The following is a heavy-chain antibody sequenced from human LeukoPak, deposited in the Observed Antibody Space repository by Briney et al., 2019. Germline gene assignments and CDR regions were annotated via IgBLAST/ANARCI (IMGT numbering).Heavy chain of an antibody. CDR1: GFTFSTFW. CDR3: ARSEYSSTWYGDYYYYYMDV. CDR2: INSDGSDT. V-gene: IGHV3-74*01. J-gene: IGHJ6*03. Sequence: GSLRLSCTASGFTFSTFWMHWVRQAPGKGLVWVSRINSDGSDTVYADSVKGRFTISRDNAKNTLYLQMNSLRADDTAVYYCARSEYSSTWYGDYYYYYMDVWGKGTTVTVSS. D-gene: IGHD6-13*01.